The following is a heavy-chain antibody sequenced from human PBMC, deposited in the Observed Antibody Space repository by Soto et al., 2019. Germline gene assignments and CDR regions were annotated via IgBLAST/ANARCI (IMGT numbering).Heavy chain of an antibody. CDR2: IYYTGST. V-gene: IGHV4-59*01. CDR1: VGSITSYY. Sequence: QVQLQESGPGLVKPSETLSLTCTVSVGSITSYYWSWIRQPPGKGLQWIGHIYYTGSTNYNPSLKSRVTISVDTSKNQVSLKMTSVTAADTAVYYCARDGGNIAARRVWFDPWGQGTLVTVSS. CDR3: ARDGGNIAARRVWFDP. D-gene: IGHD6-6*01. J-gene: IGHJ5*02.